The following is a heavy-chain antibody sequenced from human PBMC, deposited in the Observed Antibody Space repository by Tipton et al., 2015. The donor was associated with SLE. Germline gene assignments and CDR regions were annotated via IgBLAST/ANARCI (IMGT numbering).Heavy chain of an antibody. J-gene: IGHJ6*03. CDR1: GGSINSGSYY. Sequence: TLSLTCTVSGGSINSGSYYWSWIRQPAGKGLEWIGHIYTRGSTDCNPSLMSRVTISRDTSKNQFSLRLTSVTAADTAVYYCGGGNYFDYYMDVWGKGTTVTVSS. V-gene: IGHV4-61*09. CDR3: GGGNYFDYYMDV. D-gene: IGHD3-22*01. CDR2: IYTRGST.